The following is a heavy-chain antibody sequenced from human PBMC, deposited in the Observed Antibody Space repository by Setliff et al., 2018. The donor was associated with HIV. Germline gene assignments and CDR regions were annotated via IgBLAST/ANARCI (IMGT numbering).Heavy chain of an antibody. Sequence: GGSLRLSCAASGFTFSSYAMSWVRQAPGKGLEWVSAISGSGGITYYADSVKGRFTISRDNSKNTLYLQMNSLGAEDTAVYYCAKVIDGYSSGIGPFDYWGQGTLVTVSS. CDR2: ISGSGGIT. CDR3: AKVIDGYSSGIGPFDY. CDR1: GFTFSSYA. D-gene: IGHD6-19*01. J-gene: IGHJ4*02. V-gene: IGHV3-23*01.